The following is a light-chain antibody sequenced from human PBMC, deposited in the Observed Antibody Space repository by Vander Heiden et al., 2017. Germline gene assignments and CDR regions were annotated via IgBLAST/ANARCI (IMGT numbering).Light chain of an antibody. J-gene: IGKJ2*01. CDR3: QQYGSSPKYT. V-gene: IGKV3-20*01. Sequence: EIVLTQFPGPLSLSPGERATLSCRASQSVSSNYLAWYQQKPGQAPRLVIYGTSTRATGIPDRFSGSGSETDFTLTISRLEPEDFAVYYCQQYGSSPKYTFGQGTKLEIK. CDR1: QSVSSNY. CDR2: GTS.